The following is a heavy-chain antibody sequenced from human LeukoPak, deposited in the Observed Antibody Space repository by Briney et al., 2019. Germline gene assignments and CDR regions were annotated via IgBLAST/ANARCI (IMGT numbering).Heavy chain of an antibody. Sequence: SVKVSCKASGGTFSTYIISWVRQAPGQGLEWMGRIIPILGIVNYAQNFQGRVTITADNSTSTTYMALSSLRSEDTAVYYCARDEGAYCSLDCPNWFDPWGQGTLVTVSS. J-gene: IGHJ5*02. V-gene: IGHV1-69*04. D-gene: IGHD2-21*02. CDR2: IIPILGIV. CDR3: ARDEGAYCSLDCPNWFDP. CDR1: GGTFSTYI.